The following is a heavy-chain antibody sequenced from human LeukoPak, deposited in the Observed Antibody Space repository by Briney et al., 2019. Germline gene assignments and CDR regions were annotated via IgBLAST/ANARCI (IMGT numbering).Heavy chain of an antibody. CDR3: ARGQDGHYDY. D-gene: IGHD5-24*01. CDR1: GYTFTSYG. Sequence: SVKVSCKASGYTFTSYGISWVRQAPGQGLEWMGGIIPIFGTANYAQKFQGRVTITADESTSTAYMELSSLRSEDTAVYYCARGQDGHYDYWGQGTLVTVSS. J-gene: IGHJ4*02. V-gene: IGHV1-69*13. CDR2: IIPIFGTA.